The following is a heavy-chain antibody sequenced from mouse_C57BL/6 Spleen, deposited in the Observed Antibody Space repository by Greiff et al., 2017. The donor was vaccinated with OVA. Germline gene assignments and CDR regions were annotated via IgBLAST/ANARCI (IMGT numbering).Heavy chain of an antibody. CDR1: GFTFSDYG. CDR2: ISSGSSTI. D-gene: IGHD4-1*01. CDR3: ARETRTGTGAMDY. Sequence: DVQLVESGGGLVKPGGSLKLSCAASGFTFSDYGMHWVRQAPEKGLEWVAYISSGSSTIYSADTVKGRFTISRDNAKNTLFLQMTRLRSEDTAMYYCARETRTGTGAMDYWGQGTSVTVAS. V-gene: IGHV5-17*01. J-gene: IGHJ4*01.